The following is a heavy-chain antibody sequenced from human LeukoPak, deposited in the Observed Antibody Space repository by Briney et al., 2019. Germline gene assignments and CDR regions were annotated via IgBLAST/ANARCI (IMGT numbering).Heavy chain of an antibody. D-gene: IGHD6-6*01. Sequence: ASVKVSCKASGYTFTSYAMSWVRQASGQGLEWTGWINTNTGNPTYAQGFTGRFVFSLDTSVSTAYLQISSLKAEDTAVYYCARVSSSSEHDYWGQGTLVTVSS. CDR1: GYTFTSYA. CDR3: ARVSSSSEHDY. J-gene: IGHJ4*02. V-gene: IGHV7-4-1*02. CDR2: INTNTGNP.